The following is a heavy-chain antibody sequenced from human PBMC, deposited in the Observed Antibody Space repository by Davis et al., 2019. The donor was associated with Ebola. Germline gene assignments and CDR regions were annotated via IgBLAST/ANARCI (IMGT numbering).Heavy chain of an antibody. CDR3: TLGTVTTEDY. Sequence: GGSLRLSCAASGFTFSSYAMHWVRQASGKGLEWVGRIRSKANSYATAYAASVKGRFTISRDDSKNTAYLQMNSLKTEDTAVYYCTLGTVTTEDYWGQGTLVTVSS. CDR1: GFTFSSYA. D-gene: IGHD4-17*01. CDR2: IRSKANSYAT. J-gene: IGHJ4*02. V-gene: IGHV3-73*01.